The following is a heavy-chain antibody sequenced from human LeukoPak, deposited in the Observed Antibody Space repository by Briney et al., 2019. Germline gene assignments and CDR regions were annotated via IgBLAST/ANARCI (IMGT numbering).Heavy chain of an antibody. CDR1: GFTFSSYG. CDR2: IRYDGSNK. V-gene: IGHV3-30*02. Sequence: PGGSLRLSCAASGFTFSSYGMHWVRQAPGEGLEWVAFIRYDGSNKYYADSVKGRFTISRDNSKNTLYLQMNSLRAEDTAVYYCAKDVKSFVGRDAFDIWGQGTMVTVSS. CDR3: AKDVKSFVGRDAFDI. J-gene: IGHJ3*02.